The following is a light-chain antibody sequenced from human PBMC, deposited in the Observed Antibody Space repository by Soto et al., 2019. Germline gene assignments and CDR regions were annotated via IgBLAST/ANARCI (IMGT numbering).Light chain of an antibody. CDR3: SSYTSSSTVV. V-gene: IGLV2-14*01. J-gene: IGLJ2*01. CDR1: SGDVGGYNY. CDR2: DVN. Sequence: QSVLTQPASVSGSPGQSITISCTGTSGDVGGYNYVSWYQQHPGKAPKLMIYDVNNRPSGVSNRFSGSKSGNTASLTISGLQAEDEADYYCSSYTSSSTVVFGGGTKVTVL.